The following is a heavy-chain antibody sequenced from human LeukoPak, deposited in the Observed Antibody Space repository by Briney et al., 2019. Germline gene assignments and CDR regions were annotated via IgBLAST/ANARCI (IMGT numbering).Heavy chain of an antibody. CDR3: ARDTSGDSGSLGY. V-gene: IGHV3-30*02. CDR1: GFTFSSYG. Sequence: GGSLRLSCAASGFTFSSYGMHWVRQAPGKGLEWVAFIRYDGSNKYYADSVKGRFTISRDISKNTLYLQMNSLRAEDTALYYCARDTSGDSGSLGYWGQGTLVTVSS. J-gene: IGHJ4*02. D-gene: IGHD1-26*01. CDR2: IRYDGSNK.